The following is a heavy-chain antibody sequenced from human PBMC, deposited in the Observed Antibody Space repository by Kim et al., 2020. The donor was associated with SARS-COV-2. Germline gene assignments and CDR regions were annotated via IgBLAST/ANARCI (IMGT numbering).Heavy chain of an antibody. D-gene: IGHD5-12*01. J-gene: IGHJ5*02. CDR2: IYTSGST. CDR1: GGSISSGSYY. V-gene: IGHV4-61*02. Sequence: SETLSLTCTVSGGSISSGSYYWSWIRQPAGKGLEWIGRIYTSGSTNYNPSLKSRVTISVDTSKNQFSLKLSSVTAADTAVYYCARVVGVRWLQLWGGFDPWGQGTLVTVSS. CDR3: ARVVGVRWLQLWGGFDP.